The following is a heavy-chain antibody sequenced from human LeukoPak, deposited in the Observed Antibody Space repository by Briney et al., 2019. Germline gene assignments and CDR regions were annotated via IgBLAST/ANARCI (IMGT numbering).Heavy chain of an antibody. Sequence: ASVKVSCKASGYTFSDYYMYWVRQAPGQGLEWKGWIKPNSGGTNYAQKFQGRVTMNRDTSINTAYVELSGLRFDDTAVYYCARARFSSSWYVPYFDYWGQGILVTVSS. CDR1: GYTFSDYY. J-gene: IGHJ4*02. CDR2: IKPNSGGT. V-gene: IGHV1-2*02. CDR3: ARARFSSSWYVPYFDY. D-gene: IGHD6-13*01.